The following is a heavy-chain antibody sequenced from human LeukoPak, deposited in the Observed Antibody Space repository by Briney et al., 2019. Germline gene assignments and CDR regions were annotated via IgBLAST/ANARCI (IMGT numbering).Heavy chain of an antibody. D-gene: IGHD6-13*01. J-gene: IGHJ4*02. V-gene: IGHV3-30-3*01. CDR1: GFTFSSYA. CDR2: ISSDGSSK. Sequence: GRSLRLSCAASGFTFSSYAMHWVRQAPGKGLGWVAVISSDGSSKYYADSVKGRFTISRDSSKNTLYLQMNSLRAEDTAVYYCAHISSSWPDYWGQGTLVTVSS. CDR3: AHISSSWPDY.